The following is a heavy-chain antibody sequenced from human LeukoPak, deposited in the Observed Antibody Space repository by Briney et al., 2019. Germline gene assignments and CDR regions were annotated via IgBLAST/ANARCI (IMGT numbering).Heavy chain of an antibody. CDR3: ARTAVYYYYDSSGYSYYFDY. D-gene: IGHD3-22*01. V-gene: IGHV4-59*01. CDR2: IYYSGST. J-gene: IGHJ4*02. Sequence: SETLSLTCTVSGGSISSYYWGWIRQPPGKGLEWIGYIYYSGSTNYNPSLKSRVTISVDTSKNQFSLKLSSVTAADTAVYYCARTAVYYYYDSSGYSYYFDYWGQGTLVTVSS. CDR1: GGSISSYY.